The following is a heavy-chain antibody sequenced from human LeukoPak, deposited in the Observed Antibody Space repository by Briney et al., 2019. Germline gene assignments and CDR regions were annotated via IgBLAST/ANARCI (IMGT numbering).Heavy chain of an antibody. CDR1: GSRFTSYC. Sequence: GASLQISCKVSGSRFTSYCIGWVRPMPGKGLEWMGIIYPGDSGPTYSPSFQGQVTISVDKSINTAYLQWSSLQASDTAMYYCGMSGDRVPLQDDVFDVWGQGTMVTVST. CDR3: GMSGDRVPLQDDVFDV. CDR2: IYPGDSGP. D-gene: IGHD1-26*01. V-gene: IGHV5-51*01. J-gene: IGHJ3*01.